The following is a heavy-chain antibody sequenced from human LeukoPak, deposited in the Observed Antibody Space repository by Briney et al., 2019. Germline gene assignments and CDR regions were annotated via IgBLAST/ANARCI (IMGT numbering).Heavy chain of an antibody. V-gene: IGHV1-69*13. Sequence: EASVKVSCMASGYTFTGYYMHWVRQAPGQGLEWVGGIIPIFGTANYAQKFQGRVTITADESTSTAYMELSSLRSEDTAVYYCARGYSYGHKGRYYFDYWGQGTLVTVSS. J-gene: IGHJ4*02. CDR2: IIPIFGTA. CDR1: GYTFTGYY. CDR3: ARGYSYGHKGRYYFDY. D-gene: IGHD5-18*01.